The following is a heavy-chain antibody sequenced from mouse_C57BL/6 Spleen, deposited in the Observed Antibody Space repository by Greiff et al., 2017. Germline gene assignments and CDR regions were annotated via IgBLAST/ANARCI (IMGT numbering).Heavy chain of an antibody. V-gene: IGHV1-69*01. CDR2: IDPSDSYT. CDR3: ARDYGGYFDV. Sequence: VQLQQPGAELVMPGASVKLSCKASGYTFTSYWMHWVKQRPGQGLEWIGEIDPSDSYTNYNQKFKGKSTLTVDKSSSTAYMQLSSLTSEDSAVYYCARDYGGYFDVWGTGTTVTVSS. D-gene: IGHD1-1*02. CDR1: GYTFTSYW. J-gene: IGHJ1*03.